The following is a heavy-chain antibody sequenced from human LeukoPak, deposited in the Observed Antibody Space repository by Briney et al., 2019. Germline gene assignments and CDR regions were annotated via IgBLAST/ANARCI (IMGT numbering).Heavy chain of an antibody. CDR1: GYTLTELS. J-gene: IGHJ5*02. CDR3: ATWATGYYDSSEGGYGWFDP. V-gene: IGHV1-24*01. D-gene: IGHD3-22*01. Sequence: ASVKVSCKVSGYTLTELSMHWVRQAPGKGLEWMGGFDPEDGETIYAQKFQGRVTMTEDTSTDTAYMELSSLRSEDTAVYYCATWATGYYDSSEGGYGWFDPWGQGTLVTVSS. CDR2: FDPEDGET.